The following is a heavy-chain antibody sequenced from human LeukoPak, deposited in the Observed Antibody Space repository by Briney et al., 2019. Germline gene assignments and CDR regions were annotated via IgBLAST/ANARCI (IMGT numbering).Heavy chain of an antibody. D-gene: IGHD3-3*01. CDR1: GFTFSSYW. CDR3: AKALNFDFWSGYGD. V-gene: IGHV3-7*03. J-gene: IGHJ4*02. Sequence: GGSLRLSCAASGFTFSSYWMSWVRQAPGKGLEWVANIKQDGSEKYYADSVKGRFTISRDNAKNSLYLQMNSLRAEDMALYYCAKALNFDFWSGYGDWGQGTLVTVSS. CDR2: IKQDGSEK.